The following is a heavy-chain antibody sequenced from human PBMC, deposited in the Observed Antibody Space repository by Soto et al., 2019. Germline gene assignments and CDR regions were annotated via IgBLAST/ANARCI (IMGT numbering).Heavy chain of an antibody. CDR1: GYSFTSYW. CDR2: IDPSDSYT. Sequence: PGESLKISCKGSGYSFTSYWISWVRQMPGKGLEWMGRIDPSDSYTNYSPSFQGHVTISADKSISTAYLQWSSLKASDTAMYYCARRGQLVPGETDYGMDVWGQGTTVTV. D-gene: IGHD6-6*01. V-gene: IGHV5-10-1*01. J-gene: IGHJ6*02. CDR3: ARRGQLVPGETDYGMDV.